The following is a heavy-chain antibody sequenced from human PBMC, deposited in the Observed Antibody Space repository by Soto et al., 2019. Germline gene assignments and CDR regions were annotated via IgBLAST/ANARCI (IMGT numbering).Heavy chain of an antibody. CDR2: ISGSGGST. CDR1: GFTFSSYA. Sequence: GGSLRLSCAASGFTFSSYAMSWVRQAPGKGLEWVSAISGSGGSTYYADSVKGRFTISRDNSKNTLYLQMNSLRAEDTAVYYCAKDALITLGIWSYFDYWGQGTLVTVSS. J-gene: IGHJ4*02. V-gene: IGHV3-23*01. D-gene: IGHD3-3*01. CDR3: AKDALITLGIWSYFDY.